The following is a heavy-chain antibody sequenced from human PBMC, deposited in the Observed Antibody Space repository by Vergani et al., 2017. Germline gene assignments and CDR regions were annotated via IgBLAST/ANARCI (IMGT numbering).Heavy chain of an antibody. CDR2: VSTGTKSQ. CDR3: ARCVGAPFLMGDDAFDI. J-gene: IGHJ3*02. V-gene: IGHV3-48*01. Sequence: QLVESGGGWVQPGGSLRLSCVVSGFDFSSYIMNWVRQAPGKGLEWVSFVSTGTKSQSYAESVKGRFTISRDSAKNSLYLQMNSLRAEDTAVYYCARCVGAPFLMGDDAFDIWGQGTMVTVSS. CDR1: GFDFSSYI. D-gene: IGHD1-26*01.